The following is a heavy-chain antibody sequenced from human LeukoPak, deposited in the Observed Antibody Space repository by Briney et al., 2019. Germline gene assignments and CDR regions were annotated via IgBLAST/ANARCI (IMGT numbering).Heavy chain of an antibody. Sequence: HPGRSLRLSCAASGFTFSSYAMHWVRQAPGKGLEWVAVISYDGSNKYYADSVKGRFTISRDNSKNTLYLQMNSLRAEDTAVYYCARDVTVTTHVTGNGVYWGQGTLVTVSS. D-gene: IGHD4-17*01. V-gene: IGHV3-30-3*01. CDR2: ISYDGSNK. CDR1: GFTFSSYA. J-gene: IGHJ4*02. CDR3: ARDVTVTTHVTGNGVY.